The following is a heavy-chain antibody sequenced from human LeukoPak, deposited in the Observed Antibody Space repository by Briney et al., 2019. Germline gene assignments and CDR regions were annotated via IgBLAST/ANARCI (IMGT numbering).Heavy chain of an antibody. CDR3: VTEVIGTPVAGN. Sequence: PGGSLRLSCAASGFTFSSYSMNWVRQAPGKGLEWVSAITGNGRGTYYADSVQGRFTISRDNYRNTLFLQMNSLRVEDTALYYCVTEVIGTPVAGNWGQGTLVTVSS. J-gene: IGHJ4*02. CDR1: GFTFSSYS. D-gene: IGHD6-19*01. CDR2: ITGNGRGT. V-gene: IGHV3-23*01.